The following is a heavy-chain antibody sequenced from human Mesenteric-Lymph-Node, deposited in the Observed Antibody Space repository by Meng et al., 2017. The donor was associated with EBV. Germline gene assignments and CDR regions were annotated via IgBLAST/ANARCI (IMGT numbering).Heavy chain of an antibody. CDR1: GYTFTSYG. CDR3: ASPKGYNFWTGYADY. D-gene: IGHD3/OR15-3a*01. J-gene: IGHJ4*02. Sequence: VQLVQSGAEVKKPGASVKVSCKASGYTFTSYGFSWVRQAPGQGPEWMGWINVGTGTTKYSQTFLGRVTISGDTSTSTGYMELSSLKSEDTAVYFCASPKGYNFWTGYADYWGQGTLVTVSS. V-gene: IGHV1-3*01. CDR2: INVGTGTT.